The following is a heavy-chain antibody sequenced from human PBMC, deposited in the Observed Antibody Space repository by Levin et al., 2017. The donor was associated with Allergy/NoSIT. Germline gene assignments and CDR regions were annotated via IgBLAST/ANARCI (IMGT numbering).Heavy chain of an antibody. V-gene: IGHV3-23*01. CDR2: IGSGGDT. J-gene: IGHJ4*02. D-gene: IGHD1/OR15-1a*01. CDR1: GFTFSSNA. Sequence: GGSLRLSCTASGFTFSSNAMTWVRQAPGKGLEWVSSIGSGGDTYHADSVKGRFTISRDNSKNTMYLQLNSLRAEDTAVYYYSKGGRGTDGGIGSWGQGTLVSVSS. CDR3: SKGGRGTDGGIGS.